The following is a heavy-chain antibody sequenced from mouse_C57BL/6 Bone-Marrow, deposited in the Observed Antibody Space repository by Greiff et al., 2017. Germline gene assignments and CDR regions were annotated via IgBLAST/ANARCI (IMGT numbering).Heavy chain of an antibody. CDR3: ARRDYYGSSHFDY. J-gene: IGHJ2*01. CDR1: GYTFTDYY. V-gene: IGHV1-26*01. CDR2: INPNNGGP. D-gene: IGHD1-1*01. Sequence: EVQLQQSGPELVKPGASVKISCKASGYTFTDYYMNWVKQSNGKSLEWIGDINPNNGGPSYNQKFKGKATLTVDQSSSTASMELRSLTSEDSAVYYCARRDYYGSSHFDYWGQGTTLTVSS.